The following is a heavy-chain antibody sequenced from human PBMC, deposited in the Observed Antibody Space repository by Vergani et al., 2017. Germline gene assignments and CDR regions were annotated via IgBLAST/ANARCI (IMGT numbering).Heavy chain of an antibody. CDR1: GGSFSGYY. CDR3: ARARHGSVGGGMDV. J-gene: IGHJ6*02. Sequence: QVQLQQWGAGLLKPSETLSLTCAVYGGSFSGYYWSWIRQPPGKGLEWIGEINHSGSTNYNPSLKSRVTISVDTSKNQCSLKLSSVTAADTAVYYCARARHGSVGGGMDVWGQGTTVTVSS. V-gene: IGHV4-34*01. D-gene: IGHD3-10*01. CDR2: INHSGST.